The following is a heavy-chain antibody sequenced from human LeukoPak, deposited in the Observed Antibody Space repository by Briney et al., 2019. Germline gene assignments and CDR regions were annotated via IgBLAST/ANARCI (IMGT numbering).Heavy chain of an antibody. D-gene: IGHD6-19*01. CDR1: GYSFTNYW. J-gene: IGHJ6*02. CDR3: ARLGEQWLPSYGVDV. V-gene: IGHV5-51*01. CDR2: IYPGDSDT. Sequence: GESLKISCKGSGYSFTNYWIGWVRQMPGKGLEWMGIIYPGDSDTTYSPSFQGQVTISADKSIRTAYLQWSSLKASDTAMYYCARLGEQWLPSYGVDVWGQGTTVTVSS.